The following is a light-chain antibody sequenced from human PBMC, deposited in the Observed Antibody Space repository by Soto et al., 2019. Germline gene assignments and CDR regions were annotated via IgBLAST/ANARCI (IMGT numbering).Light chain of an antibody. V-gene: IGLV1-44*01. CDR2: SNI. Sequence: QSVLTQPPSASGTPGQRVTISCSGSSSNIGSNTVNWYQQLPGTAPRLLIFSNIQRPSGVPDRFSGSKSGTSASLAISGLQSEDEADYYCAAWDDSLDGAVFGGGTKLTVL. CDR3: AAWDDSLDGAV. J-gene: IGLJ2*01. CDR1: SSNIGSNT.